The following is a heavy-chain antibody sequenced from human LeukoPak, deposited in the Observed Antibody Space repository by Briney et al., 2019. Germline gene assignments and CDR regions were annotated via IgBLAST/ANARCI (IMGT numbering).Heavy chain of an antibody. V-gene: IGHV1-2*04. J-gene: IGHJ3*02. CDR2: INPNSGGT. D-gene: IGHD3-22*01. CDR1: GYTFTGYY. Sequence: ASVKVSCKASGYTFTGYYMRWVRQAPGQGLEWMGWINPNSGGTNYAQKFQDWVTMTRVTSISTAYMELSSLRSDDTAVYYCARGHYYDSSGRGDDAFDIWGQGTMVTVSS. CDR3: ARGHYYDSSGRGDDAFDI.